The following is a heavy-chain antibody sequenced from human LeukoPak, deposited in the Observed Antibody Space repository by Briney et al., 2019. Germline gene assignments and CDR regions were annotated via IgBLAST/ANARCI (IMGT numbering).Heavy chain of an antibody. CDR3: AKGSGSGWYGWFAP. CDR1: GITLSNYA. J-gene: IGHJ5*02. D-gene: IGHD6-19*01. CDR2: ISGSGGGT. Sequence: QPGGSLRLSCAVSGITLSNYAMSWVRQAPGKGLEWVAGISGSGGGTNYADSVKGRFTISRDNSKNTFYLQMNSLRAEDTAVYYCAKGSGSGWYGWFAPWGQGTLVTVSS. V-gene: IGHV3-23*01.